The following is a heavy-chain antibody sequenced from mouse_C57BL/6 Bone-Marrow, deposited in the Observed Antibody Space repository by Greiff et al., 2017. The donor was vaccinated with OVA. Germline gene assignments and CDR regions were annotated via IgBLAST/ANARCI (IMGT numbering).Heavy chain of an antibody. CDR2: ISYDGSN. D-gene: IGHD2-1*01. CDR1: GYSITSGYY. CDR3: ARKGAMVERYFDV. Sequence: VQLQQSGPGLVKPSQSLSLTCSVTGYSITSGYYWYWLRQLPGNKLEWMGYISYDGSNNYNPSLKNRISITRDTSKNQFFLKLNSVTTEDTATYCCARKGAMVERYFDVWGTGTTVTVSS. J-gene: IGHJ1*03. V-gene: IGHV3-6*01.